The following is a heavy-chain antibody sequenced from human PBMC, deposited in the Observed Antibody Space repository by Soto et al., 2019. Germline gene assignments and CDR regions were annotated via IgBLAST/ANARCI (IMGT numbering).Heavy chain of an antibody. V-gene: IGHV3-30*18. CDR2: ISYDGSNK. J-gene: IGHJ5*02. CDR3: AKAGWELQHNWFDP. D-gene: IGHD1-26*01. CDR1: GFTFSSYG. Sequence: QVQLVESGGGVVQPGRSLRLSCAASGFTFSSYGMHWVRQAPGKGLEWVAVISYDGSNKYYADSVKGRFTISRDNSENTLYLQMNSLRAEDTAVYYCAKAGWELQHNWFDPWGQGTLVTVSS.